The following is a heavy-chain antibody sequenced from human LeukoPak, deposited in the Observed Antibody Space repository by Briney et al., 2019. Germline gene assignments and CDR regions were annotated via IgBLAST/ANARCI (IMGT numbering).Heavy chain of an antibody. J-gene: IGHJ4*02. CDR3: ARDQGGDTAMVRYFDY. CDR1: GGSISDYY. CDR2: VYSGST. Sequence: SETLSLTCTVSGGSISDYYWSWIRQPPGKGRECIGYVYSGSTSYSPSLKSRVSISVDTSRNQFSLRLSSVTAADTAVYYCARDQGGDTAMVRYFDYWGQGTLVTVSS. D-gene: IGHD5-18*01. V-gene: IGHV4-59*12.